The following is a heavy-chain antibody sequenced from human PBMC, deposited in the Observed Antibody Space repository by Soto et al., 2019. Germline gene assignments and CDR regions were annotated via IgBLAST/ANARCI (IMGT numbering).Heavy chain of an antibody. D-gene: IGHD3-9*01. CDR1: GYTFTSYG. CDR2: ISAYNGNT. Sequence: QVQLVQSGAEVKKPGASVKVSCKASGYTFTSYGISWVRQAPGQGLEWMGWISAYNGNTNYAQKLQGRVTMTTDTSTSTAYMELRSLRSDDTAVYYCARGYYYDILTGYYNYYYYGMDVWGQGTTVTVSS. CDR3: ARGYYYDILTGYYNYYYYGMDV. V-gene: IGHV1-18*01. J-gene: IGHJ6*02.